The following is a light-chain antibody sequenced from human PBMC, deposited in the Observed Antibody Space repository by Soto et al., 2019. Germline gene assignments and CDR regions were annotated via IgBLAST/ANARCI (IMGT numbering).Light chain of an antibody. CDR1: QTISSW. CDR2: KAS. J-gene: IGKJ1*01. CDR3: QHYNSYSEA. Sequence: DIQMTKSPSTLSGSVGDRVTITCRASQTISSWLAWYQQKPGKAPKLLIYKASTLKSGVPSRFSGSGSGTEFTLTIISLQPDDFATYYCQHYNSYSEAFGQGTKV. V-gene: IGKV1-5*03.